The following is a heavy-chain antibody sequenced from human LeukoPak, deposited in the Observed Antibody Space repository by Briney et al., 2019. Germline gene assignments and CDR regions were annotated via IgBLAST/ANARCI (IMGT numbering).Heavy chain of an antibody. V-gene: IGHV1-18*01. D-gene: IGHD2-2*01. Sequence: ASVKVSCKASGYTFTNYGINWVRQAPGQGLEWMGWINAYNGNTNYAQKFQGRVTMTTDTSTTTAYMELRSLTSDDTGVYYCTRHGGYSSVTTCYPFDYWGQGTLVTVSS. J-gene: IGHJ4*02. CDR3: TRHGGYSSVTTCYPFDY. CDR1: GYTFTNYG. CDR2: INAYNGNT.